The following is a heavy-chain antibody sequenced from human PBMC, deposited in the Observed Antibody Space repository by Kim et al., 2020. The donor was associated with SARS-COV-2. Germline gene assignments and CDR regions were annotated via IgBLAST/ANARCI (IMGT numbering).Heavy chain of an antibody. J-gene: IGHJ4*02. V-gene: IGHV3-21*01. CDR3: ARARYDSSGFDY. Sequence: YYAYSVQGRFTISRDNAKNSLYLQMNSLRAEDTAVYYCARARYDSSGFDYWGQGTLVTVSS. D-gene: IGHD3-22*01.